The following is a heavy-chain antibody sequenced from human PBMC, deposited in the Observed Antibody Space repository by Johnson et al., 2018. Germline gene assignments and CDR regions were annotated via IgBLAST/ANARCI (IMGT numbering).Heavy chain of an antibody. CDR2: LSWNSGSI. CDR3: AKDKQVVVITTAFDI. J-gene: IGHJ3*02. CDR1: GFTFSNSW. V-gene: IGHV3-9*01. Sequence: VQLVQSGGGLVQPGGSLRLSCAASGFTFSNSWMHWVRPAPGKGLEWVSGLSWNSGSIGYADSVKGRFTISRDNAKNSLYLQMNSLRAEDTALYYCAKDKQVVVITTAFDIGGQGTMVTVSS. D-gene: IGHD3-22*01.